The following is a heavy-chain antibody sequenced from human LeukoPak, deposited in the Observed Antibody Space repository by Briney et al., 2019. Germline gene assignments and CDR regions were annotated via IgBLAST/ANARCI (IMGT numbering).Heavy chain of an antibody. CDR2: LHYSGST. V-gene: IGHV4-59*01. CDR3: VKSNSRYQPWTLDI. D-gene: IGHD2-2*01. CDR1: GGSISSYY. Sequence: SETLSLTCTVSGGSISSYYWSWIRQPPGKGLEWIGYLHYSGSTNYNPSLKSRVTISVDTSNNQLSLKVNSVTAADTAMYYCVKSNSRYQPWTLDIWGRGTMVTVSS. J-gene: IGHJ3*02.